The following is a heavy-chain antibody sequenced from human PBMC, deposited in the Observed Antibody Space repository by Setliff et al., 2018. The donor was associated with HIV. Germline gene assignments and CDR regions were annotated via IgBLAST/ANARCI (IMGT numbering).Heavy chain of an antibody. CDR1: GFTFSAFA. CDR3: TGVPGGGWGGYYSKY. J-gene: IGHJ4*01. D-gene: IGHD6-19*01. CDR2: ISGGGGGR. Sequence: PGGSLRLSCGGSGFTFSAFALNWVRHAPGKGLEWVSSISGGGGGRYYTDSVKGRFTISRDDSENTVYLDMTSLRGDDTAVYYCTGVPGGGWGGYYSKYWGRGTLVTAPQ. V-gene: IGHV3-23*01.